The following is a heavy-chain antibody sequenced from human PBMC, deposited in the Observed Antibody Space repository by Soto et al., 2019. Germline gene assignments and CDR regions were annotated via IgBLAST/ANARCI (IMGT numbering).Heavy chain of an antibody. J-gene: IGHJ5*02. CDR3: ARDKNGGYYP. D-gene: IGHD3-22*01. Sequence: GGSLRLSCAASGFTFSDAWMNWFRRAPGKGLEGVSYISSSSSTIYYVDSVKGRFTISRDNAKNSLYLQRNSLRAEDTAVYYCARDKNGGYYPWGKGTLVTVAS. CDR1: GFTFSDAW. CDR2: ISSSSSTI. V-gene: IGHV3-48*01.